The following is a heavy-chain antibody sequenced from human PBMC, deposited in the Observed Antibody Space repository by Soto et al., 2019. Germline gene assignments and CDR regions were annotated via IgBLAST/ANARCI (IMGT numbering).Heavy chain of an antibody. Sequence: QVQLVQSGAEVKNPGASVKVSCKASGYTFTSFYIHWVRQAPGQGLEWMSIINPNGGSTNYAQNLQSRVTLTRDTSTNAVYMELSSLRSEDTAVYYCARGLTSGDYWGQGTLFSFSS. CDR1: GYTFTSFY. J-gene: IGHJ4*02. CDR2: INPNGGST. CDR3: ARGLTSGDY. V-gene: IGHV1-46*01.